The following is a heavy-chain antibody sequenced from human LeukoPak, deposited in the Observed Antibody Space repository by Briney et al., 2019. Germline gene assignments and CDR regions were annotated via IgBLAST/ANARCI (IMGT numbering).Heavy chain of an antibody. CDR2: ISGSGGST. J-gene: IGHJ4*02. CDR1: GFTFSSYA. CDR3: AKRADTDSSVYRQYYFEY. V-gene: IGHV3-23*01. D-gene: IGHD5-18*01. Sequence: GGSLRLSCAASGFTFSSYAMSWARQAPGKGLEWVSAISGSGGSTYYADSVKGRFTISRDNSKNTLYPQMNSLRAEDTAVYYCAKRADTDSSVYRQYYFEYWGQGTLVTVSS.